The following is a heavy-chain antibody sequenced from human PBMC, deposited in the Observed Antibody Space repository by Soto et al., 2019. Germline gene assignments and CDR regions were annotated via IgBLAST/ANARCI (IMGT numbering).Heavy chain of an antibody. J-gene: IGHJ4*02. CDR2: IIPIFGTA. D-gene: IGHD3-3*01. Sequence: QVQLVQSGAEVKKPGSSVKVSCKASGGTFSSYAISWVRQAPGHGLEWMGGIIPIFGTANYAQKFQGRVTSTADESSSTAYMELSRVRSEDTAVYCCARDLEGTFYDFWSGYFDYWGQGTLVTVSS. CDR3: ARDLEGTFYDFWSGYFDY. CDR1: GGTFSSYA. V-gene: IGHV1-69*01.